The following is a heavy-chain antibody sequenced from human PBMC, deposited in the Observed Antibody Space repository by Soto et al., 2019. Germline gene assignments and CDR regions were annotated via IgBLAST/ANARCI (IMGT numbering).Heavy chain of an antibody. J-gene: IGHJ4*02. V-gene: IGHV1-3*01. Sequence: QVQLVQSGAEVKKPGASVKVSCKASGYTFTSYAMHWVRQAPGQRLEWMGWINAGNGNTKYSQKSQGRVPITRDTTASTAYMELSSLRSEDSAVYYCARVSGWYYFDYWGQGTLVTVSS. CDR2: INAGNGNT. CDR1: GYTFTSYA. CDR3: ARVSGWYYFDY. D-gene: IGHD6-19*01.